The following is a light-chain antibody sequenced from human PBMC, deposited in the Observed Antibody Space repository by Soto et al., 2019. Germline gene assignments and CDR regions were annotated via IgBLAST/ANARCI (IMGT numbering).Light chain of an antibody. CDR1: SSNIGNNY. Sequence: QSVLTQPPSVSAAPGQTVTISCSGSSSNIGNNYVSWYQQLPGTAPKLLIYDNNERPSGIPDRISGSKSGTSATLDITGLQTGDEADYYCGTWDNSLSAGVFGGGTKVTVL. V-gene: IGLV1-51*01. CDR2: DNN. CDR3: GTWDNSLSAGV. J-gene: IGLJ3*02.